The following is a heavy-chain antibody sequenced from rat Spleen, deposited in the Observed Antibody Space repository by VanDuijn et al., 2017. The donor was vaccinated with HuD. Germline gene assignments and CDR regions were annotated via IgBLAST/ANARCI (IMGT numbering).Heavy chain of an antibody. J-gene: IGHJ1*01. D-gene: IGHD1-2*01. CDR3: TRPYYSSYILYWYFDF. CDR2: ISYDGSST. V-gene: IGHV5-29*01. CDR1: GFTFSNYG. Sequence: EVQLVESGGGLVQPGRSLKLSCAASGFTFSNYGMAWVRQAPTKGLEWVATISYDGSSTYYRDSVKGRFTISRDNAKSTLYLQMDSLRSEDTATYYCTRPYYSSYILYWYFDFWGPGTMVTVSS.